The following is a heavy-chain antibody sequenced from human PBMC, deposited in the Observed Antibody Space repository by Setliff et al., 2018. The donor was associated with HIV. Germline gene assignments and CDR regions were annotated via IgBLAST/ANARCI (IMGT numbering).Heavy chain of an antibody. V-gene: IGHV1-8*02. CDR3: ARGKGVGGVIITGGLDV. CDR2: MTPYSGNT. Sequence: ASVKVSCKTSGDTFTSYDINWVRQAAGHGLEWMGWMTPYSGNTGYAQKFQGRVSMNRNTSISTLYMELSSLTSEDTAVYYCARGKGVGGVIITGGLDVWGQGTTVTVSS. CDR1: GDTFTSYD. D-gene: IGHD3-10*01. J-gene: IGHJ6*02.